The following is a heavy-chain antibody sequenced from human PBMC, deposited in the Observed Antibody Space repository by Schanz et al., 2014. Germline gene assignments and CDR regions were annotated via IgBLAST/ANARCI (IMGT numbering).Heavy chain of an antibody. CDR1: GFTFNSYA. D-gene: IGHD3-3*01. J-gene: IGHJ4*03. Sequence: QVQLVESGGGVVQPGGSLRLSCAASGFTFNSYAFHWVRQAPGKGLEWVALISYDGNTKYYADSVKGRFTISRDNSKNTLYLQMNSLRADDTAVYYCARYLLVSHYDFWSGNDYWGQGTLVTVSS. V-gene: IGHV3-30-3*01. CDR3: ARYLLVSHYDFWSGNDY. CDR2: ISYDGNTK.